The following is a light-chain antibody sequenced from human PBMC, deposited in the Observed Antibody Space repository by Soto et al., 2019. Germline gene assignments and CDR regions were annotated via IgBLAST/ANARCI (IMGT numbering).Light chain of an antibody. CDR1: QDISSH. J-gene: IGKJ5*01. CDR2: AAS. Sequence: DIQLTQSPSFLSASVGDRVTITCRASQDISSHSAWYQQKPGKAPKLLVYAASTLQSGVPPRFRGSGSGTEFTLTLSSVQPEDFAIYYCQQVNSYPITFGQGTRLDLK. V-gene: IGKV1-9*01. CDR3: QQVNSYPIT.